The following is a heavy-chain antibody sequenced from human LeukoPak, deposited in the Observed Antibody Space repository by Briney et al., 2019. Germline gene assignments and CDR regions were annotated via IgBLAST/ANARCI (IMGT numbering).Heavy chain of an antibody. V-gene: IGHV3-30*02. J-gene: IGHJ4*02. CDR3: ARDAPRHLVVITDTLDY. CDR1: GFTLSHQG. CDR2: VRYDGSDK. D-gene: IGHD3-22*01. Sequence: GGSLRLSCIASGFTLSHQGMHWVRQPPGKGLEWVAFVRYDGSDKYYADSVKGRFTVSRDNSNNALDLQMNSLRAEDTAVYYCARDAPRHLVVITDTLDYWGQGTLVTVSS.